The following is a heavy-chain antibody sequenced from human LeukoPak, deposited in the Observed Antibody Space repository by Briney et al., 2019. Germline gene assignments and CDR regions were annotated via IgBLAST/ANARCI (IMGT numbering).Heavy chain of an antibody. CDR2: IYYSGST. CDR1: GGSISSYY. Sequence: PSETMSLTCTVSGGSISSYYWSWIRQPPGKGLEWIGYIYYSGSTNYNPSLRSRVTISVDTSKNQFSLKLSSVTAADTAVYYCARGGRWLPYYFDYWGQGTLVTVSS. CDR3: ARGGRWLPYYFDY. D-gene: IGHD5-24*01. J-gene: IGHJ4*02. V-gene: IGHV4-59*12.